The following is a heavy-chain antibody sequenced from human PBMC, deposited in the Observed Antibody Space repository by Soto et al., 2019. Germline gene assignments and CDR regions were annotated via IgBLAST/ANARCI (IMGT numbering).Heavy chain of an antibody. CDR1: GFTFSSYG. CDR3: ARSPYGDYPFDY. V-gene: IGHV3-33*01. D-gene: IGHD4-17*01. CDR2: IWYDGSNK. Sequence: QVQLVESGGGVVQPGRSLRLSCAASGFTFSSYGMHWVRQAPGKGLEWVAVIWYDGSNKYYADSVKGRFTISRDNSKNTLYLQMNSLRAEDTAVYYCARSPYGDYPFDYWGQGTLVTVS. J-gene: IGHJ4*02.